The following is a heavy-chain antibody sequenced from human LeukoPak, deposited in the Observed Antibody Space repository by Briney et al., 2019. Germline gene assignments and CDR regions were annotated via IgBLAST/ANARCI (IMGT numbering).Heavy chain of an antibody. CDR2: IYWNDDK. Sequence: SGPKLVNPTQTLTLTCTFSGFSLSTSGVGVGWIRQPPGKALEWLALIYWNDDKRYSPSLKSRLTITKDTSKNHVVLTMTNMDPVDTATYYCAHRIHCSSTSCPHSLFDYWGQGTLVTVSS. J-gene: IGHJ4*02. CDR1: GFSLSTSGVG. V-gene: IGHV2-5*01. D-gene: IGHD2-2*01. CDR3: AHRIHCSSTSCPHSLFDY.